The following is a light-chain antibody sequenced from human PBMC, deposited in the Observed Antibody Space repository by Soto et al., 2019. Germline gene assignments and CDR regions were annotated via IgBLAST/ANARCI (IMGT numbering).Light chain of an antibody. Sequence: AIKMTQSPSSLSASIGDRVTISCRASQGIRSDLSWYQQKPGRAPKLLIYVASTLQSGVPSRFSGSGSGTDFTLTISRLQPEDFATYYCLQDFNFPLTFGGGTKVEIK. CDR1: QGIRSD. V-gene: IGKV1-6*01. J-gene: IGKJ4*01. CDR2: VAS. CDR3: LQDFNFPLT.